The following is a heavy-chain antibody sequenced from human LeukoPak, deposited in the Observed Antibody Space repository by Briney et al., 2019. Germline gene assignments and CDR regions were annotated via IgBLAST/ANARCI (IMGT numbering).Heavy chain of an antibody. Sequence: SVKVSCKVSGTTFGFSAISWVRQAPGQGLEWMGGSIPIFSRADYAQRFQDRITITWDESTGKDYMELRSLTFDDTAVYYCARVGPPRRDHYYPSSGDYLPIFEIWGHGTMVTVSS. D-gene: IGHD3-22*01. V-gene: IGHV1-69*01. CDR1: GTTFGFSA. CDR3: ARVGPPRRDHYYPSSGDYLPIFEI. J-gene: IGHJ3*02. CDR2: SIPIFSRA.